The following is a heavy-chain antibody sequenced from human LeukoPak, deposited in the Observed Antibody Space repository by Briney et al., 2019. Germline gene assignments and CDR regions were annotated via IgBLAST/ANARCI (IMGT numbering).Heavy chain of an antibody. CDR2: ISGSGGST. V-gene: IGHV3-23*01. J-gene: IGHJ3*02. CDR1: GFTFSSYA. CDR3: ARATYYYDSSGYYGAFDI. D-gene: IGHD3-22*01. Sequence: GGSLRLSCAASGFTFSSYAMSWVRQAPGKGLKWVSAISGSGGSTYYADSVKGRFTISRDNSKNTLYLQMNSLRAEDTAVYYCARATYYYDSSGYYGAFDIWGQGTMVTVSS.